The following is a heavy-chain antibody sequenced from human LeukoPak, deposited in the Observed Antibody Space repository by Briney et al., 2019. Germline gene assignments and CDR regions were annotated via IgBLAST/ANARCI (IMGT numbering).Heavy chain of an antibody. V-gene: IGHV3-9*01. CDR1: GFIFDDYA. CDR3: AKDITYDSRGWGLDY. J-gene: IGHJ4*02. CDR2: ISWHSGSI. D-gene: IGHD3-22*01. Sequence: GWSLRLSCAASGFIFDDYAMHWVRQAPGKGLEWVSVISWHSGSIGYADSVKGRFTISRDNAKNSLYLPMNSLRAEDTALYYCAKDITYDSRGWGLDYWGQGTLVTVSS.